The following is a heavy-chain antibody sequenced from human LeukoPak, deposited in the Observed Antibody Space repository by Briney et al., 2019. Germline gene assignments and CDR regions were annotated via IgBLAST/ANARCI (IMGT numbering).Heavy chain of an antibody. V-gene: IGHV3-43*01. D-gene: IGHD6-13*01. Sequence: SGGSLRLSCAASGFTFDDYPMHWVRQAPGKGLEWVSLISWDGDTTYYADSVKGRFTTSRDNSKNTLFLQMNSLRAEDTAVYYCAKEWRVAAGIYYFDYWGQGTLVTVSS. CDR1: GFTFDDYP. CDR2: ISWDGDTT. J-gene: IGHJ4*02. CDR3: AKEWRVAAGIYYFDY.